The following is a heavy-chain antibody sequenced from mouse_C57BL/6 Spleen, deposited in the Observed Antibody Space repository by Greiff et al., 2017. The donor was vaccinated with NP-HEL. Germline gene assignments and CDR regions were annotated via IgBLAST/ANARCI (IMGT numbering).Heavy chain of an antibody. Sequence: EVKLMESGGGLVKPGGSLKLSCAASGFTFSSYTMSWVRQTPEKRLEWVATISGGGGNTYYPDSVKGRFTISRDNAKNTLYLQMSSLRSEDTALYYCARHGYYGRDYAMDYWGQGTSVTVSS. D-gene: IGHD1-1*01. CDR1: GFTFSSYT. CDR3: ARHGYYGRDYAMDY. CDR2: ISGGGGNT. J-gene: IGHJ4*01. V-gene: IGHV5-9*01.